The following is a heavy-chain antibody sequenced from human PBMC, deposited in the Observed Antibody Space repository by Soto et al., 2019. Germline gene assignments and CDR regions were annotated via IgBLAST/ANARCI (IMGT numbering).Heavy chain of an antibody. D-gene: IGHD6-19*01. CDR1: GFSFGTFV. CDR2: ITGSGYTA. J-gene: IGHJ4*02. V-gene: IGHV3-23*01. CDR3: AKNGQWLATPPEA. Sequence: GGSLRLSCAASGFSFGTFVMTWFRQAPGGGLEWVASITGSGYTASYAETVEGRFTVSRDNSKNKLHLQMNDLRAEDTATYYCAKNGQWLATPPEAWGQGTLVTVSS.